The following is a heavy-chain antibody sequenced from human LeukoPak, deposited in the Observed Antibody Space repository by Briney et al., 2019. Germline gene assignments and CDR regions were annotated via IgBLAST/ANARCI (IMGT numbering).Heavy chain of an antibody. CDR2: ISNSCVST. D-gene: IGHD1-1*01. CDR3: AVNWNVDH. CDR1: GFTFTSYA. Sequence: GGSLRLFCAASGFTFTSYAMTWVRQAPGKGLEWVSSISNSCVSTYHADSVKGRFTISRDNSKNTLYLQMNSLRAEDTAVYYCAVNWNVDHWGQGTLVTVSS. J-gene: IGHJ4*02. V-gene: IGHV3-23*01.